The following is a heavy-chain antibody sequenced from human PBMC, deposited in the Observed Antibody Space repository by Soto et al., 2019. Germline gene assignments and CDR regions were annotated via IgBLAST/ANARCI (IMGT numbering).Heavy chain of an antibody. V-gene: IGHV3-21*01. CDR3: ARAYGSNSIDH. D-gene: IGHD3-22*01. Sequence: EVQLLESGGDLIQPGGSLRLSCVASGITFGSRAMSWVRQAPGEGLEWVSSISTFGNYLYYTASVKGRFTISRDNANNSLYLQMNSLRAEDTAMYYCARAYGSNSIDHWGQGTLVTVSS. J-gene: IGHJ4*02. CDR1: GITFGSRA. CDR2: ISTFGNYL.